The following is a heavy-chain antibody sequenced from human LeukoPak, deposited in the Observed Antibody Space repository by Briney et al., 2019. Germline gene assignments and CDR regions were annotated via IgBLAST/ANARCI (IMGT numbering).Heavy chain of an antibody. Sequence: GGSLRLSCAASGFTFSSYAMSWVRQAPGEGLEWVSAFSGSGDTTYYAGSVKGRFTISRDNSKNTLYLQMNSLRAEDTAVYYCAKGDILTGYYSPFDYWGQGTLVTVSS. V-gene: IGHV3-23*01. CDR1: GFTFSSYA. D-gene: IGHD3-9*01. CDR2: FSGSGDTT. J-gene: IGHJ4*02. CDR3: AKGDILTGYYSPFDY.